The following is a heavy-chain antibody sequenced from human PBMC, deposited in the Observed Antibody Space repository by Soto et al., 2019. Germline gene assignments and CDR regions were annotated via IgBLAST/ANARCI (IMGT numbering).Heavy chain of an antibody. V-gene: IGHV1-2*02. J-gene: IGHJ5*02. CDR3: ARGRPVAATYNWFDP. Sequence: GASVKVSCKASGYTFTGYYMHWVRQAPGQGLEWMGWINPNSGGTNYAQKFQGRVTMTRDTSISTAYMELSRLRSDDTAVYYCARGRPVAATYNWFDPWGQGTLVTVSS. D-gene: IGHD2-15*01. CDR1: GYTFTGYY. CDR2: INPNSGGT.